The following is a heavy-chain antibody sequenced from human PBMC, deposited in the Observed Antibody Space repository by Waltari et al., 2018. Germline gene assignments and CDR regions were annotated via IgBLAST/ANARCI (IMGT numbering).Heavy chain of an antibody. CDR2: IIPIFGTA. CDR3: AGYYYDSSGYYVCAFDI. CDR1: EGTFRRNA. J-gene: IGHJ3*02. Sequence: QVQLVQSGAEVKKPGSSLKVSCTASEGTFRRNAISWVRQAPGQGLEWMGRIIPIFGTANYAQKFLGRVTITADKSTSTAYMELSSLRSEDTAVYYCAGYYYDSSGYYVCAFDIWGQGTMVTVSS. D-gene: IGHD3-22*01. V-gene: IGHV1-69*13.